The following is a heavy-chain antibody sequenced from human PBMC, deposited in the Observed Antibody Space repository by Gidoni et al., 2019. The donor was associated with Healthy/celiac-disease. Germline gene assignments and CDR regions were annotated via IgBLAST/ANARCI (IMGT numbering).Heavy chain of an antibody. D-gene: IGHD3-22*01. CDR1: GFTFSSYS. CDR2: ISSSSSYI. Sequence: EVQLVESGGGLVKPGGSLRLSCAASGFTFSSYSMNWVRQAPGKGLGWVSSISSSSSYIYYADSVKGRFTISRDNAKNSLYLQMNSLRAEDTAVYYCARKYYDSSGSRGWYFDLWGRGTLVTVSS. J-gene: IGHJ2*01. CDR3: ARKYYDSSGSRGWYFDL. V-gene: IGHV3-21*01.